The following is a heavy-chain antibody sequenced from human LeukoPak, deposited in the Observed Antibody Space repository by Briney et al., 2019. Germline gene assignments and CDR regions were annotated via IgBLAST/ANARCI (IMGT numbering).Heavy chain of an antibody. Sequence: PSQTLSLTCTVSGGSISSGDYYWSWIRQPPGKGLEWIGYIYYSGSTYYNPSLKSRVTISVDTSKNQFPLKLSSVTAADTAVYYCARLGSGWYSDYWGQGTLVTVSS. CDR1: GGSISSGDYY. J-gene: IGHJ4*02. D-gene: IGHD6-19*01. CDR3: ARLGSGWYSDY. V-gene: IGHV4-30-4*08. CDR2: IYYSGST.